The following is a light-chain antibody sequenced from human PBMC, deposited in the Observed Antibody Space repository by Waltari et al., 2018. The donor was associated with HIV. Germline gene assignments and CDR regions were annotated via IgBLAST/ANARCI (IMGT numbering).Light chain of an antibody. Sequence: EIVLTQFPATLSLSPGKRVTISRRASQSVSTYLAWYQQKPGQAPRLLIYDASTRAAGIPARFRGSGSGTDFTLTISSLETEDCAVYYCQQRSNWPPAYTFGQGTKLEIK. CDR2: DAS. CDR1: QSVSTY. V-gene: IGKV3-11*01. CDR3: QQRSNWPPAYT. J-gene: IGKJ2*01.